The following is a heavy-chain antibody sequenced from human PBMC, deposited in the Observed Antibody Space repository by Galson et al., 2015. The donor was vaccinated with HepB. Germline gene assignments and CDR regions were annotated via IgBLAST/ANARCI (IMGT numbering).Heavy chain of an antibody. Sequence: SVKVSCKASGYTSPHYGISWVRQAPGQGLEWMGWINAYNGNTNYAQKLQGRVTMTTDTSTNTAYMELRSLRSDDTAVYYCARGRQWLVPSGPWGQGTLVTVSS. CDR3: ARGRQWLVPSGP. CDR1: GYTSPHYG. D-gene: IGHD6-19*01. V-gene: IGHV1-18*04. J-gene: IGHJ5*02. CDR2: INAYNGNT.